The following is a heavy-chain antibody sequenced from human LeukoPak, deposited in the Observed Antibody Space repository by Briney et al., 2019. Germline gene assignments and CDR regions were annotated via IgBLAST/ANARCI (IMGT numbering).Heavy chain of an antibody. J-gene: IGHJ4*02. Sequence: GGSLRLSCTAAGFTFTNIWMFWVRQAPGKGPEWLANITQDGSEAYSVDSVKGRFTISRDNAKNSVYLQMNSLRVEDTAVYYCAVTSRSYAFDYWGPGTLVTVSS. D-gene: IGHD3-16*01. V-gene: IGHV3-7*02. CDR3: AVTSRSYAFDY. CDR1: GFTFTNIW. CDR2: ITQDGSEA.